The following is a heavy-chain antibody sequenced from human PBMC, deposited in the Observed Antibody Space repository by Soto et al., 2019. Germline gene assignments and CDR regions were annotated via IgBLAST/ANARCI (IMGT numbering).Heavy chain of an antibody. Sequence: SETLSLTCTVSGGSISSYYWGWIRQPPGKGLEWIGYIYYSGSTNYNPSLKSRVTISVDTSKNQFSLKLSSVTAADTAVYSCARAWGYYFDYWGQGTMVTVSS. CDR3: ARAWGYYFDY. D-gene: IGHD3-16*01. J-gene: IGHJ4*02. CDR2: IYYSGST. V-gene: IGHV4-59*01. CDR1: GGSISSYY.